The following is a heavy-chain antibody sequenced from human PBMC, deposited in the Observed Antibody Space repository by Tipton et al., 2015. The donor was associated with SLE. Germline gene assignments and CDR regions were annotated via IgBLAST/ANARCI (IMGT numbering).Heavy chain of an antibody. D-gene: IGHD3/OR15-3a*01. CDR3: ARDLDFSGRPSGGLDY. V-gene: IGHV1-2*02. CDR2: INPNSGDV. CDR1: AYTFTGQF. Sequence: QLVQSGAEIKKPGASLKVSCKASAYTFTGQFLHWVRQAPGQDLEWMGWINPNSGDVIYAQKFQGRVTMTRDTSISTAYMELSRLTSHDTAIYYCARDLDFSGRPSGGLDYWGQGTLVTVSS. J-gene: IGHJ4*02.